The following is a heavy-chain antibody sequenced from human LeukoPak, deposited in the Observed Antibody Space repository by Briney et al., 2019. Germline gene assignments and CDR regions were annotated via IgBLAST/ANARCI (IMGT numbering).Heavy chain of an antibody. CDR1: GFTFSSYS. CDR2: ISSSSSTI. D-gene: IGHD5-18*01. Sequence: GGSLRLSCAASGFTFSSYSMNRVRQAPGKGLEWVSYISSSSSTIYYADSVKGRFTISRDNAKNSLYLQMNSLRAEDTAVYYCAREGGYSYGSPDYWGQGTLVTVSS. J-gene: IGHJ4*02. V-gene: IGHV3-48*01. CDR3: AREGGYSYGSPDY.